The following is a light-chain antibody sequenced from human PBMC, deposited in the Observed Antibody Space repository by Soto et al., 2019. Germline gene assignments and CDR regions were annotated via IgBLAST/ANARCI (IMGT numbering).Light chain of an antibody. J-gene: IGKJ3*01. CDR2: KAS. V-gene: IGKV1-5*03. Sequence: DIQMTQSPSMVSASVGDRVTITCRASQSIRSWLAWYQVKPGKAPKLLIYKASTLDSGVPSRFSGSGSGTDFNLTINDLQPDDFATYYCQQYDTYSVTFGPGTKVEIK. CDR3: QQYDTYSVT. CDR1: QSIRSW.